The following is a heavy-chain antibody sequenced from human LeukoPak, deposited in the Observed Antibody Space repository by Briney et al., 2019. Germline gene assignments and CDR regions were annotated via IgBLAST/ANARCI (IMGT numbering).Heavy chain of an antibody. J-gene: IGHJ4*02. D-gene: IGHD2-2*01. CDR1: GYTFTSYD. CDR3: ARGVPPSDDY. Sequence: ASVKVSCKASGYTFTSYDINWVRQATGQGLEWMGWINPNSGGTNYAQKFQGRVTMTRDTSISTAYMELSRLRSDDTAVYYCARGVPPSDDYWGQGTLVTVSS. CDR2: INPNSGGT. V-gene: IGHV1-2*02.